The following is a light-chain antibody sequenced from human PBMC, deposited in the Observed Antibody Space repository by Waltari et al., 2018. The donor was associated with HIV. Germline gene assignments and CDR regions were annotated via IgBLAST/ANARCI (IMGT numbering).Light chain of an antibody. V-gene: IGLV1-44*01. CDR1: SSNIGSDA. CDR2: NSN. Sequence: QSVLTPPPSAPGTPGQRIILSCSGSSSNIGSDAVYWYQQFPGTAPKLLIFNSNQRPSGVPDRFSASKSGTSASLAISGLQSDDEADYYCATWDHELDSWVFGGGTKLTVL. J-gene: IGLJ3*02. CDR3: ATWDHELDSWV.